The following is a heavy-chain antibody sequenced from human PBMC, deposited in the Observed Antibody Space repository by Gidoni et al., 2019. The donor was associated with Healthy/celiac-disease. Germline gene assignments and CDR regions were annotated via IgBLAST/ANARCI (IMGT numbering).Heavy chain of an antibody. CDR3: ARGREARGYSYGYDAFDI. Sequence: QVQLVQSGAAVKKPGSSVQVSCKASGGTFSSYAISWVRQAPGQGLEWMGGIIPIFGTANYAQKFQGRVTITADESTSTAYMELSSLRSEDTAVYYCARGREARGYSYGYDAFDIWGQGTMVTVSS. D-gene: IGHD5-18*01. V-gene: IGHV1-69*01. J-gene: IGHJ3*02. CDR2: IIPIFGTA. CDR1: GGTFSSYA.